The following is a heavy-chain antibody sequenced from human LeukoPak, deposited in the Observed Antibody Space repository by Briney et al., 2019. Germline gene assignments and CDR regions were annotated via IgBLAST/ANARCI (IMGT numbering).Heavy chain of an antibody. CDR1: GYTFTSHD. CDR3: VREWDHTRMTFDI. Sequence: ASVKVSCKASGYTFTSHDINWVRQAPGQGLEWMGWIGTYNGNTKYAQEFQGRVTMTTDTSTSTGYMELRNLRSDDTAVYFCVREWDHTRMTFDIWGQGTMVTVSS. CDR2: IGTYNGNT. D-gene: IGHD1-26*01. V-gene: IGHV1-18*04. J-gene: IGHJ3*02.